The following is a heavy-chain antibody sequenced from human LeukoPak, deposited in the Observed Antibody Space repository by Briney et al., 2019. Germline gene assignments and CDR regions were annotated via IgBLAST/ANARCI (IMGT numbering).Heavy chain of an antibody. D-gene: IGHD3-10*01. CDR1: GDSVSSNTAA. CDR3: ARTWFGELRNWFDP. V-gene: IGHV6-1*01. CDR2: TYYRSKWYN. Sequence: SQTLSLTCAISGDSVSSNTAAWNWIRQSPSRGLEWLGRTYYRSKWYNDYAVSVKSRITINPDTSKNQFSLQLSSVTPEDTAVYYCARTWFGELRNWFDPWGQGTLVTVSS. J-gene: IGHJ5*02.